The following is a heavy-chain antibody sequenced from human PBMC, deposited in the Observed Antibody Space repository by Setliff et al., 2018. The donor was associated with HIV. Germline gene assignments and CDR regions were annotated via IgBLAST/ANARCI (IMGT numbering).Heavy chain of an antibody. V-gene: IGHV4-4*07. J-gene: IGHJ6*03. D-gene: IGHD3-3*01. CDR3: ARCYYNFWSGYPLDYMDV. CDR2: IYTSGST. CDR1: GGSISSHY. Sequence: SETLSLTCTVSGGSISSHYWSWIRQPSGKGLEWIGHIYTSGSTNYNPSLKSRVTMSVGTSKNQFSLKLSSVTAADTAVYYCARCYYNFWSGYPLDYMDVWGKGTTVTVSS.